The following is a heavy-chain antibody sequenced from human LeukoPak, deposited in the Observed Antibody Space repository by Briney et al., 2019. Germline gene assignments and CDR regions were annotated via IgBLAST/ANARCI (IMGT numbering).Heavy chain of an antibody. Sequence: PSETLSLTCAVYGGSFSGYYWSWIRQPPGKGLEWIGEINHSGSTNYNPSLKSRVTISVDTSKNQFSLKLSSVTAEDTAVYYCARGEYGSGSYHIDYWGQGTLVTVSS. CDR1: GGSFSGYY. D-gene: IGHD3-10*01. CDR3: ARGEYGSGSYHIDY. J-gene: IGHJ4*02. V-gene: IGHV4-34*01. CDR2: INHSGST.